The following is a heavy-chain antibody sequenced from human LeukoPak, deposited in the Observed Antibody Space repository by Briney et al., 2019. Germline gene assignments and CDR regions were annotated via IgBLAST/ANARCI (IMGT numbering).Heavy chain of an antibody. V-gene: IGHV4-59*01. Sequence: PSETLSLTCTVSGGSISSYYWSWIRQPPGKGLEWIGYIYYSGSTNYNPSLKSRVTISVETSKNQFSLKLSSVTAADTAVYYCARDGGDGYNFDWGQGTLVTVSS. CDR1: GGSISSYY. J-gene: IGHJ4*02. CDR3: ARDGGDGYNFD. D-gene: IGHD5-24*01. CDR2: IYYSGST.